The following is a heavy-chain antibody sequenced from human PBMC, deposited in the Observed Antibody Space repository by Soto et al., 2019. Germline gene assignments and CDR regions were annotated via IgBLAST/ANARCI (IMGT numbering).Heavy chain of an antibody. CDR2: IYYTGTT. CDR1: GGSIRDGGYY. Sequence: SETLSLTCTVSGGSIRDGGYYWSWIRQHPGKGLEWIGYIYYTGTTYYNPSFKGRVIISVDSSKGQFSLKLSSVTAADTAFYYCAKDPSPQPTTVVTPGWFDPWGQGILVTVSS. CDR3: AKDPSPQPTTVVTPGWFDP. D-gene: IGHD4-17*01. J-gene: IGHJ5*02. V-gene: IGHV4-31*03.